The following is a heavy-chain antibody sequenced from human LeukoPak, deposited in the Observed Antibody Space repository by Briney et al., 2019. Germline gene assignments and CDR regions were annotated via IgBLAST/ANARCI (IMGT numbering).Heavy chain of an antibody. CDR1: GFTFSSYS. D-gene: IGHD6-13*01. CDR3: VTAAGLGVYYFDY. V-gene: IGHV3-21*01. CDR2: ISSSSSYI. Sequence: GSLRLSCAASGFTFSSYSMNWVRQAPGKGLEWVSSISSSSSYIYYADSVKGRFTISRDNAKNSLYLQVNSLRAGDTAVYYCVTAAGLGVYYFDYWGQGTLVTVSS. J-gene: IGHJ4*02.